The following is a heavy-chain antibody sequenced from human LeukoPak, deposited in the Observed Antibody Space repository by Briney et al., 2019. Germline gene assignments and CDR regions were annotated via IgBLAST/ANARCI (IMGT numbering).Heavy chain of an antibody. J-gene: IGHJ6*02. CDR2: IYHSGST. CDR3: ARPGGSGSTLSGYYYYGMDV. V-gene: IGHV4-30-2*01. Sequence: SETLSLTCAVSGGSISSGGYSWSWIRQPPGKGLEWIGYIYHSGSTYYNPSLKSRVTISVDRSKNQFSLKLSSVTAADTAVYYCARPGGSGSTLSGYYYYGMDVWGQGTTVTVSS. CDR1: GGSISSGGYS. D-gene: IGHD3-10*01.